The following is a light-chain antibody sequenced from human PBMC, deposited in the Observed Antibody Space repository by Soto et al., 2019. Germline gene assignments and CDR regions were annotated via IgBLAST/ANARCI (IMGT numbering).Light chain of an antibody. CDR2: GVS. J-gene: IGLJ1*01. CDR1: RSDIGSYNY. V-gene: IGLV2-14*01. Sequence: QSVLTQPASVSGSPGQSITISCSVTRSDIGSYNYVAWYQQFPGKTPKILIYGVSNRPSGVSSRFSGSKSGNTASLTICGLQAEDEADYYCISYTGSSTSYVFGSGTKVTVL. CDR3: ISYTGSSTSYV.